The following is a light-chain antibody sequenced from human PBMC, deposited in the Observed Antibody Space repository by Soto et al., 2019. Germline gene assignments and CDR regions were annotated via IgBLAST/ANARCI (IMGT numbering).Light chain of an antibody. CDR1: QGIRND. CDR3: LQDYNYPRT. CDR2: AAS. J-gene: IGKJ1*01. Sequence: AIQMTQSPAALSASVGDRVTITCRASQGIRNDLGWYQQKPGKAPKLLIYAASSLQSGVPSRFSGSGSGTDFTLTISSLQPEDFATYYCLQDYNYPRTFGQGTKVDIK. V-gene: IGKV1-6*01.